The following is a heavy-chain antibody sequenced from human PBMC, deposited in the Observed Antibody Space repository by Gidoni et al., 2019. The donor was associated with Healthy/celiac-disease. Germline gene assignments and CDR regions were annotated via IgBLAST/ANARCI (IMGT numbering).Heavy chain of an antibody. CDR1: GGSISSYY. J-gene: IGHJ4*02. V-gene: IGHV4-59*01. D-gene: IGHD6-6*01. CDR2: IYYSGGT. CDR3: ARGRPDSSSSY. Sequence: QVQLQESGPGLVKPSETLSLTCPVSGGSISSYYWSWIRQPPGKGLEWIGYIYYSGGTNYNPPLKSRVTISVDTSKNQFSLKLSSVTAADTAVYYCARGRPDSSSSYWGQGTLVTVSS.